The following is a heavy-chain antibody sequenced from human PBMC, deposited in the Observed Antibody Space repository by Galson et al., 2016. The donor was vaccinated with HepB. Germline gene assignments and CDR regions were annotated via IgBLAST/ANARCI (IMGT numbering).Heavy chain of an antibody. CDR2: ISSSSSTI. J-gene: IGHJ6*02. V-gene: IGHV3-48*02. CDR1: GFTFSSYS. CDR3: ARATVEDSYYYGMDV. D-gene: IGHD4-17*01. Sequence: CAASGFTFSSYSMNWVRQAPGTGLEWVSYISSSSSTIYYADSVKGRFTISRDNAKNSLDLQMKSLRDEDTGVYFCARATVEDSYYYGMDVWGQGTTVTVSS.